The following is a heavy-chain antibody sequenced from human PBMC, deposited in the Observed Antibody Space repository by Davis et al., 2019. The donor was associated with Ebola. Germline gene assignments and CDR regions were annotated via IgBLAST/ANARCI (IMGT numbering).Heavy chain of an antibody. CDR3: AKDRYNMVYDIVDY. CDR1: GFTFSSYG. CDR2: ISCDGSNK. D-gene: IGHD2-8*01. Sequence: GESLKISCAASGFTFSSYGMHWVRQAPGKGLERVAVISCDGSNKNYADSVKGRFIISRDNYKNTLYLQMNSLGAEDTAVYYCAKDRYNMVYDIVDYWGQGTLVTVSS. J-gene: IGHJ4*02. V-gene: IGHV3-30*18.